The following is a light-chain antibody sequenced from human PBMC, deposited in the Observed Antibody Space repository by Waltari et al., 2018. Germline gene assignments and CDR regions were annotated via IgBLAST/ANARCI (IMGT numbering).Light chain of an antibody. CDR3: GTWDGSLRGWV. CDR1: SFNLENSF. V-gene: IGLV1-51*02. Sequence: QSVLTHPPSVSAAPGQKVTISCSGHSFNLENSFLSWYQHPPGTAPKLLIYENNKRPSGIPDRLSGSKSGTSATLDISGLQIGDEADYYCGTWDGSLRGWVFGGGTKLTVL. J-gene: IGLJ3*02. CDR2: ENN.